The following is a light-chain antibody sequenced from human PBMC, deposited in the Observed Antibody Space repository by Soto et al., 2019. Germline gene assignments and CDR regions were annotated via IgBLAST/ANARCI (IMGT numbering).Light chain of an antibody. J-gene: IGKJ2*01. CDR3: QQYGSSPRT. CDR1: QSVSSNF. CDR2: AAS. Sequence: EIVLTQSPGTLSLSPGERATLSCRASQSVSSNFLAWYQQKPGQAPRLLIYAASNRATGIPDRFSGSGSGTDFPLTISRLEPEDFAVYYCQQYGSSPRTFGQGTKVEIK. V-gene: IGKV3-20*01.